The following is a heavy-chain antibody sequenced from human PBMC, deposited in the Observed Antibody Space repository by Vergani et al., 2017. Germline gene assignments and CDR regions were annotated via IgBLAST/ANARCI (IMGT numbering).Heavy chain of an antibody. CDR3: AHRSVSMIVVAYFDC. D-gene: IGHD3-22*01. J-gene: IGHJ4*02. Sequence: QSTLKEPGPTLGKPTQTLTLTSTFPGFSLSTSGVGVGWIRHPPGKALEWLALIYWNDDKRYGPSLKSRLTITKETSKNQVVLTMTNMDPVDTATYYCAHRSVSMIVVAYFDCWGRGTLVTVSS. CDR2: IYWNDDK. V-gene: IGHV2-5*01. CDR1: GFSLSTSGVG.